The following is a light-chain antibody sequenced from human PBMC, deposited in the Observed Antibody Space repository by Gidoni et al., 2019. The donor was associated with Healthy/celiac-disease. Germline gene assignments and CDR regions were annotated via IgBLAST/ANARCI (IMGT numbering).Light chain of an antibody. J-gene: IGKJ2*01. CDR3: QQYYNLPYT. CDR2: WAS. Sequence: LGERATIRCKSSQSVLYSSNNKNYLTWYQQKPGQPPKLLISWASSRESGVPDRFSGSGSGTDFTLTISSLQAEDVAVYYCQQYYNLPYTFGQGTKLEIK. V-gene: IGKV4-1*01. CDR1: QSVLYSSNNKNY.